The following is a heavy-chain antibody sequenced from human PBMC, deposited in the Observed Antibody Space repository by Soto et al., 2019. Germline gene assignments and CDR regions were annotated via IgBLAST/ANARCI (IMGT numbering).Heavy chain of an antibody. D-gene: IGHD1-1*01. V-gene: IGHV1-18*04. J-gene: IGHJ5*02. CDR1: TETFNNYG. Sequence: ASVKVSCKASTETFNNYGIAWVRQGAGQGLEWMGWISTYNGNTNTYHKKRFQGRFTMTSDSASNTAHMELRSLTPDDTAVYYCARGRQKNVYTSIGRLGERTFVNLSS. CDR3: ARGRQKNVYTSIGR. CDR2: ISTYNGNTNT.